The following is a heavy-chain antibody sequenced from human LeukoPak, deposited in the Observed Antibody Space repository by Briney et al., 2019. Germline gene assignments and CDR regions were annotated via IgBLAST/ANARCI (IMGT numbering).Heavy chain of an antibody. CDR2: IYYSGST. Sequence: SETLSLTCTVSGGSISSYYWSWIRQPPGKGLEWIGYIYYSGSTNYNPSLKSRVTISVDTSKNQFSLKLSSVTAADTAVYYCARGRIAARPVLFHYWGQGTLVTVSS. J-gene: IGHJ4*02. CDR3: ARGRIAARPVLFHY. CDR1: GGSISSYY. D-gene: IGHD6-6*01. V-gene: IGHV4-59*08.